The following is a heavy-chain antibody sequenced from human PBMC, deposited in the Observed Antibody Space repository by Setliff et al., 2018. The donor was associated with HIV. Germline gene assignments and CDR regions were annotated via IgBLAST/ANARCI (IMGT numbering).Heavy chain of an antibody. CDR3: TTGGYDGIIDS. D-gene: IGHD5-12*01. CDR2: IKSKSDGGTT. CDR1: GFTFSSYA. Sequence: PGGSLRLSCAASGFTFSSYAMSWVRQVPGKGLEWVGRIKSKSDGGTTDYAAPVKGRFTISRDDSKNTVHLQMHSLKTEDIGVYYCTTGGYDGIIDSWGHGTLVTVSS. V-gene: IGHV3-15*01. J-gene: IGHJ5*01.